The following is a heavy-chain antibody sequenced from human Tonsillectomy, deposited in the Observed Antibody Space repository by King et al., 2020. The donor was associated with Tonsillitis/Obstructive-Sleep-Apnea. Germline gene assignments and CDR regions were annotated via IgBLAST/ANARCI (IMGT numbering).Heavy chain of an antibody. CDR3: ARSKGENWFDL. Sequence: MTWIPQAPGKGLEWVSYISSGSSYTNYSDSVRGRFTISRDNAKHSLYLQMHSLIAEDTAVYYCARSKGENWFDLWGQGNLVTVSS. D-gene: IGHD3-16*01. V-gene: IGHV3-11*03. J-gene: IGHJ5*02. CDR2: ISSGSSYT.